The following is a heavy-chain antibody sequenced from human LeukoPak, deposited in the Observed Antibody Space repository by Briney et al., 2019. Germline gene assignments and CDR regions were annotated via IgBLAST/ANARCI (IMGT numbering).Heavy chain of an antibody. CDR2: IDPSDSYT. CDR1: GYSFTSYW. J-gene: IGHJ4*02. D-gene: IGHD6-19*01. CDR3: ASTEQWLAPLDY. Sequence: GESLQISCKGSGYSFTSYWISWVRQMPGKGLEWMGRIDPSDSYTNYSPSFQGHVTISADKSISTAYLQWSSLKASDTAMYYCASTEQWLAPLDYWGQGTLVTVSA. V-gene: IGHV5-10-1*01.